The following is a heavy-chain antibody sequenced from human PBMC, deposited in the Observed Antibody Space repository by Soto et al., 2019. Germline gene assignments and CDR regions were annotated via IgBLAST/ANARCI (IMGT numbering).Heavy chain of an antibody. Sequence: SETLFLTCSLSGGYISSYYASWLRQPPGKGLEWIGYIYYSGSTTYNPSLKSRVTISVDTSKNQFSLKLSSVTAADTAVYYCARDERITMVRGAYDDYGMDVWGQGTTVTVSS. J-gene: IGHJ6*02. V-gene: IGHV4-59*01. CDR2: IYYSGST. CDR3: ARDERITMVRGAYDDYGMDV. CDR1: GGYISSYY. D-gene: IGHD3-10*01.